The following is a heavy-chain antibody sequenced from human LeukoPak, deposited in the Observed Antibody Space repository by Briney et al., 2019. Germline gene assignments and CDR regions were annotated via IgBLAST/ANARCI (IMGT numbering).Heavy chain of an antibody. J-gene: IGHJ4*02. V-gene: IGHV3-48*03. Sequence: PGGSLRLSCAASALTFSIHDMNWVRQAPEKGLEWVSYISSVGSTIYYADSVKGRFTISRDNAKKSLYLQMNSLRADDTAVYYCARGWELLPDYWGQGTLVTVSS. CDR2: ISSVGSTI. CDR3: ARGWELLPDY. CDR1: ALTFSIHD. D-gene: IGHD1-26*01.